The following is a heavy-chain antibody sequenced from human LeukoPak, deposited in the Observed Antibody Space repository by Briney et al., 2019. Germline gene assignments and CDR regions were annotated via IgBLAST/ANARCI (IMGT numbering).Heavy chain of an antibody. Sequence: SETLSLTCAVYGGSFSGYYWSWIRQPPGKGLEWIGEINHSGSTNYNPSLKSRVTISVDTSKNQFSLKLSSVTAADTAVYYCARTSSAGLAHYWGQGTLVTVSS. CDR3: ARTSSAGLAHY. J-gene: IGHJ4*02. D-gene: IGHD6-13*01. CDR1: GGSFSGYY. CDR2: INHSGST. V-gene: IGHV4-34*01.